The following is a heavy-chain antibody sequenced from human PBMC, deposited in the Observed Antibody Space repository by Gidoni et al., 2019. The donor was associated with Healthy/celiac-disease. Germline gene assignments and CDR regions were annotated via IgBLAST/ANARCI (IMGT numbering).Heavy chain of an antibody. Sequence: EVQLLESGGGLVQPGGSLRLSCAASGFTFSTYAMSWVRQAPGKGLEWVSVISGSGGSTYYADSVKGRFTISRDNSKNTLYLQMNSLRAEDTAVYYCAKRVGSPSTFDYWGQGTLVTVSS. CDR2: ISGSGGST. V-gene: IGHV3-23*01. CDR1: GFTFSTYA. D-gene: IGHD1-26*01. CDR3: AKRVGSPSTFDY. J-gene: IGHJ4*02.